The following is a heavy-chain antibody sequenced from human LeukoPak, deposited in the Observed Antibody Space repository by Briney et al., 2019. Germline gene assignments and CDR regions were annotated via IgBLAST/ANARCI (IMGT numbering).Heavy chain of an antibody. CDR1: GYTFTSYG. V-gene: IGHV1-18*01. Sequence: ASVKVSCKASGYTFTSYGISWVRQAPGQGLEWMGWISAYNGNTNYAQKLQGRVTMTTDTSTSTAYMELRSLRSDDTAVYYCAREALVPSTMIVHGDAFDIWGQGTMDTVSS. CDR3: AREALVPSTMIVHGDAFDI. J-gene: IGHJ3*02. D-gene: IGHD3-22*01. CDR2: ISAYNGNT.